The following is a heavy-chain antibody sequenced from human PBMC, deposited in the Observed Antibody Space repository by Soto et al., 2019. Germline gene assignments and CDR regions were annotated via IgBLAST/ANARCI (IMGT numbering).Heavy chain of an antibody. Sequence: ASVKVSCKASGYTFTGYYMHWVRQAPGQGGEWVGWINPNSGGTNYAQKFQGRVTMTRETSISTAYMELSRLRSDDQAVYYCARVSFRFLPGRHHDAFDIWGQGTKVTVSS. J-gene: IGHJ3*02. D-gene: IGHD3-9*01. CDR2: INPNSGGT. CDR3: ARVSFRFLPGRHHDAFDI. CDR1: GYTFTGYY. V-gene: IGHV1-2*02.